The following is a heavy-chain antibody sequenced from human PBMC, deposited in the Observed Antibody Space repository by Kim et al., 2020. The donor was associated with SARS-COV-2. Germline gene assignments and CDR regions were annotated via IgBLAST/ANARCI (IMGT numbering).Heavy chain of an antibody. CDR3: ARRAAPGAFFDY. CDR2: IKQDGSEK. Sequence: GGSLRLSCAASGFTFSNYWMTWVRQAPGKGLEWVANIKQDGSEKYYVDSVKGRFTISRDNAKNSLYLQMNSLRADDTAVYYCARRAAPGAFFDYWGQGTLVTVSS. D-gene: IGHD6-13*01. J-gene: IGHJ4*02. V-gene: IGHV3-7*01. CDR1: GFTFSNYW.